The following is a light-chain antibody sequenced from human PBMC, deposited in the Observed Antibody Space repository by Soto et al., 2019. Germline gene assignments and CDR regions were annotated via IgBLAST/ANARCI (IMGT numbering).Light chain of an antibody. CDR1: LDIRND. Sequence: IHVTQSPSSLSASVGDIVSITCRTSLDIRNDLDWYQQKPGKAPKVLIYDASTLDGGVPSRFSGRRSGTDFTLTISSLQPSDFATYYCQQYNTYPLAFGGGTKVDI. V-gene: IGKV1-13*02. J-gene: IGKJ4*01. CDR3: QQYNTYPLA. CDR2: DAS.